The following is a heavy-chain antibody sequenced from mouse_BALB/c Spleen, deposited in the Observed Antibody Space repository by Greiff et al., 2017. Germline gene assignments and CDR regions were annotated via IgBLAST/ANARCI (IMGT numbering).Heavy chain of an antibody. CDR1: GFTFSSYA. J-gene: IGHJ1*01. V-gene: IGHV5-9-4*01. CDR3: AREERATVVATDWYFDV. D-gene: IGHD1-1*01. CDR2: ISSGGSYT. Sequence: EVQLQESGGGLVKPGGSLKLSCAASGFTFSSYAMSWVRQSPEKRLEWVAEISSGGSYTYYPDTVTGRFTISRDNAKNTLYLEMSSLRSEDTAMYYCAREERATVVATDWYFDVWGAGTTVTVSS.